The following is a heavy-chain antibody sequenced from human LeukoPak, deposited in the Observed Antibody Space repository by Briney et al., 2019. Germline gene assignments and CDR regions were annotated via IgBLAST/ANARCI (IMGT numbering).Heavy chain of an antibody. J-gene: IGHJ4*02. D-gene: IGHD3-10*01. CDR3: ARMSGSGLTDY. CDR2: IYYSGNT. CDR1: GGSITNYY. V-gene: IGHV4-31*03. Sequence: PSQTLSLTCTVSGGSITNYYWSWFRQRPGMGLEWIGYIYYSGNTYYNPSLESRIIISIDTSKSQFSLKLSSVTAADTAFYYCARMSGSGLTDYWGQGTLVTVSS.